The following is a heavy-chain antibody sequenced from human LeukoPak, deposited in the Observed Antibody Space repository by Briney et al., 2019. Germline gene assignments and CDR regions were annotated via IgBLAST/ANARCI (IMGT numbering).Heavy chain of an antibody. D-gene: IGHD1-7*01. Sequence: SETLSLTCAVYGGSFSNYYWSWIRQPPGKGLEWIGEINDSGTINYNPSLMSRVTISVDKSKNQFSLKLSSVTAADTAVYYCARRWNYGRNYYIDVWGKGATVSISS. CDR2: INDSGTI. CDR3: ARRWNYGRNYYIDV. V-gene: IGHV4-34*01. CDR1: GGSFSNYY. J-gene: IGHJ6*03.